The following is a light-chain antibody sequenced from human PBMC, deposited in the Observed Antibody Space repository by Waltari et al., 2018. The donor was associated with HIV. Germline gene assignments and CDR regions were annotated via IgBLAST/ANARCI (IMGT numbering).Light chain of an antibody. CDR3: QVWDGRGDPVI. CDR1: ALPKKY. J-gene: IGLJ2*01. Sequence: SYELTQPPSVSVSPVQTARITCSGDALPKKYAYWYQQKSGQAPVLVIYEDSKRPSGIPERFSGSSSGTMATLTISGAEAGDEADYYCQVWDGRGDPVIFGGGTKLAVV. V-gene: IGLV3-10*01. CDR2: EDS.